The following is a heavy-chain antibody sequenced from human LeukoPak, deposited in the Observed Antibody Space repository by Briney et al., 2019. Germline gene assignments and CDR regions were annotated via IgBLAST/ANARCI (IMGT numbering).Heavy chain of an antibody. CDR1: GFTFSSYE. V-gene: IGHV3-48*03. D-gene: IGHD4-11*01. Sequence: GGSLRLSCAASGFTFSSYEMNWVRQAPGKGLEWVSYIGSSGSNKYYADSVKGRFTISRDNAKNSLYLQTNSLRAEDTAVYYCARVEGTYSNYGPQYYFDYWGQGTLVTVSS. CDR3: ARVEGTYSNYGPQYYFDY. J-gene: IGHJ4*02. CDR2: IGSSGSNK.